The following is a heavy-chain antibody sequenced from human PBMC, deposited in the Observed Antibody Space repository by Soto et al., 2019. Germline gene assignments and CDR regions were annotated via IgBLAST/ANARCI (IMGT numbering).Heavy chain of an antibody. Sequence: PSETLSLTCTVSGGSISSYYWSWIRQPPGKGLEWIGYIYYSGSTNYNPSLKSRVTISVDTSKNQFSLKLSSVTAADTAVYYCARVGYSYGSNWFDPWGQGTLVTVS. CDR1: GGSISSYY. J-gene: IGHJ5*02. CDR2: IYYSGST. V-gene: IGHV4-59*01. D-gene: IGHD5-18*01. CDR3: ARVGYSYGSNWFDP.